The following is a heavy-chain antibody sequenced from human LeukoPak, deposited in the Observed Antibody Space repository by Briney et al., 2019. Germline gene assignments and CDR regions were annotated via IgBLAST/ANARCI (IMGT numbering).Heavy chain of an antibody. V-gene: IGHV4-34*01. CDR2: INHSGST. J-gene: IGHJ4*02. Sequence: SETLSLTCAVYGGSFSGYYWSWIRQPPGKGLEWIGEINHSGSTNYNPSLKSRVTISVDTSKNQFSLKLSSVTAADTAVYYCARVCDYVWGSYRSSSGFDYWGQGTLVTVSS. D-gene: IGHD3-16*02. CDR3: ARVCDYVWGSYRSSSGFDY. CDR1: GGSFSGYY.